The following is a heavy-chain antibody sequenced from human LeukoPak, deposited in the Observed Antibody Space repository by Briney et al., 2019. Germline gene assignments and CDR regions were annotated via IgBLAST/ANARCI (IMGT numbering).Heavy chain of an antibody. V-gene: IGHV3-48*04. J-gene: IGHJ4*02. CDR1: GFTFSSYS. CDR2: ISSSSSTI. Sequence: GGSLRLSCAASGFTFSSYSMNWVRQAPGKGLEWVSYISSSSSTIYYADSVKGRFTISRDNAKNSLYLQMNSLRAEDTAVYYCARSPIVVVTATPSYFDYWGQGTLVTVSS. CDR3: ARSPIVVVTATPSYFDY. D-gene: IGHD2-21*02.